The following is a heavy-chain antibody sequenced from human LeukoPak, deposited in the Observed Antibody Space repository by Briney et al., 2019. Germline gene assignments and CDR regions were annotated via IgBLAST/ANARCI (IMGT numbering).Heavy chain of an antibody. Sequence: GGSLRLSCAACGFTFRSCAMNGVREAPGRGVEGVSGISGRGGITHYADSVRGRFTISRDNSKNTLDVQMKSLRGEDRGVYYCAKAPTAFDTSGQTYFAYWGQGTLVTVSS. J-gene: IGHJ4*02. CDR2: ISGRGGIT. CDR1: GFTFRSCA. V-gene: IGHV3-23*01. CDR3: AKAPTAFDTSGQTYFAY. D-gene: IGHD3-22*01.